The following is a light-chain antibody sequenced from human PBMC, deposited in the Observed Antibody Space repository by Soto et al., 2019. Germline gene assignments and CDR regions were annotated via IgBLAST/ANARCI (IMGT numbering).Light chain of an antibody. Sequence: QSALTQPPSASGSPGQSVTISCTGTSSDVGGYNYVSWYQQHPGKAPKLMIYEVSKRPSGVPDRFSGSKSGNTASLTVSGLQAEDEADYYCSSYAGSNNENVFGTGTK. CDR2: EVS. V-gene: IGLV2-8*01. CDR1: SSDVGGYNY. CDR3: SSYAGSNNENV. J-gene: IGLJ1*01.